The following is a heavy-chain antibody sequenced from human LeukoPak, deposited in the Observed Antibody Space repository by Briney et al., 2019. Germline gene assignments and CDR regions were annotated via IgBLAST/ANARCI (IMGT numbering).Heavy chain of an antibody. CDR2: ISGSGGST. V-gene: IGHV3-23*01. J-gene: IGHJ4*02. CDR1: GFTFSSYA. Sequence: GGSLRLSCAASGFTFSSYAMSWVRQAPGKGLEWVSAISGSGGSTYYADSVKGRFTISRDNAKNSLYLQMNSLRAEDTAVYYCARAGITMVRGGVDYWGQGTLVTVSS. CDR3: ARAGITMVRGGVDY. D-gene: IGHD3-10*01.